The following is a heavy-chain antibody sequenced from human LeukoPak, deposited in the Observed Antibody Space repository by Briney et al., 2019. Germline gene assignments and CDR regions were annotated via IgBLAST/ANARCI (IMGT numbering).Heavy chain of an antibody. V-gene: IGHV3-53*01. J-gene: IGHJ4*02. CDR3: ARTRVDTTTFDYFDY. CDR1: GSTVSTNF. D-gene: IGHD4-11*01. Sequence: GGSLRLSCVVSGSTVSTNFMSWVRQAPGERLEWVSVIYSGGSTYYADSVKGRFTISRDNSKNTLYLQMNSLRAEDTAVYYCARTRVDTTTFDYFDYWGQGTLVTVSS. CDR2: IYSGGST.